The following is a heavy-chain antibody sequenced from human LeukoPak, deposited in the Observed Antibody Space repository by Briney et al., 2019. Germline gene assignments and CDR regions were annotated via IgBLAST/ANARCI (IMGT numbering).Heavy chain of an antibody. CDR1: GGSISSYY. CDR2: IYYSGST. D-gene: IGHD3-10*01. CDR3: ARDLWFGESDSDAFDI. V-gene: IGHV4-59*01. J-gene: IGHJ3*02. Sequence: SETLSLTCTVSGGSISSYYWSWIRQPPGKGLEWIGYIYYSGSTNYNPSLKSRVTISVDTSKNQFSLKLSSVTAADTAVYYCARDLWFGESDSDAFDIWGQGTMVTVSS.